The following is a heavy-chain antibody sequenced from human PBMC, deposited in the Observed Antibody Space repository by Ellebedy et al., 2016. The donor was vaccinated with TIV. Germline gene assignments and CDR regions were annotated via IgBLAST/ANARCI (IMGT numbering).Heavy chain of an antibody. V-gene: IGHV4-39*01. Sequence: SETLSLXCTVSGGSISSSSYYWGWIRQPPGKGLEWIGSIYYSGSTYYNPSLKSRVTISVDTSKNQFSLKLSSVTAADTAVYYCARHPDRLWWTQIVVPAARGFDYWGQGTLVTVSS. CDR1: GGSISSSSYY. D-gene: IGHD2-2*01. J-gene: IGHJ4*02. CDR2: IYYSGST. CDR3: ARHPDRLWWTQIVVPAARGFDY.